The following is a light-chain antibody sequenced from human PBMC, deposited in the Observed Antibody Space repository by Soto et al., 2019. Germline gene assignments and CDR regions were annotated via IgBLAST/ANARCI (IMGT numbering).Light chain of an antibody. J-gene: IGKJ3*01. CDR2: GAS. CDR3: QQYGSSFLFT. Sequence: EIVLTQSPGTLSLSPGERATLSCRASQSVSSSYLAWYQQKPGQAPRLLIYGASSRATGIPDRFSGSGSGTDVTLTISRLEPEDFAVYYCQQYGSSFLFTFGPGTKVDIK. V-gene: IGKV3-20*01. CDR1: QSVSSSY.